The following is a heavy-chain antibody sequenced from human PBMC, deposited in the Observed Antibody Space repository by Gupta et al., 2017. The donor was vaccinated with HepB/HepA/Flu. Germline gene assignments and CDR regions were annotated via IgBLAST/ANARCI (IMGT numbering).Heavy chain of an antibody. CDR3: ASGYSYGFYYYGMDV. CDR1: GGSISSSSYY. Sequence: QLQLQESGPGLVKPSETLSLPCTVSGGSISSSSYYWGWIRQPPGKGLEWIGSIYYSGSTYYNPSLKSRVTISVDTSKNQFSLKLSSVTAADTAVYYCASGYSYGFYYYGMDVWGQGTTVTVSS. CDR2: IYYSGST. J-gene: IGHJ6*02. D-gene: IGHD5-18*01. V-gene: IGHV4-39*01.